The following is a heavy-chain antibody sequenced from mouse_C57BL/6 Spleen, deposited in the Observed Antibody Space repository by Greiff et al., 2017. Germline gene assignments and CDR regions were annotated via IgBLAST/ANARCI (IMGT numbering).Heavy chain of an antibody. Sequence: QVQLQQSGPGLVQPSQSLSITCTVSGFSLTSYGVHWVRQSPGQGLEWLGVIWRGGSTAYNAAFISRLSISKDNTKSQVFFKMHSLQADDTAIYYCASNYDYDHFYAMDYWGQGTSVTVSS. V-gene: IGHV2-2*01. CDR3: ASNYDYDHFYAMDY. CDR2: IWRGGST. J-gene: IGHJ4*01. D-gene: IGHD2-4*01. CDR1: GFSLTSYG.